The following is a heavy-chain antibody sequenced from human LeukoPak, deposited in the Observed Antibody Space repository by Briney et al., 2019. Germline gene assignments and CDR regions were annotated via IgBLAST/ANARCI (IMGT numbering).Heavy chain of an antibody. V-gene: IGHV3-7*04. CDR2: IKRDGSAK. Sequence: PGGSLRLSCAATGFTFRDYWMTWVRRPPGKGLEGVANIKRDGSAKYYVDSVKGRFTLSRDNAKDVLYLHMNSLRVEDTAVYYCARDRVRGDYGVDYWGQGTLVTVAS. CDR1: GFTFRDYW. J-gene: IGHJ4*02. CDR3: ARDRVRGDYGVDY. D-gene: IGHD4-17*01.